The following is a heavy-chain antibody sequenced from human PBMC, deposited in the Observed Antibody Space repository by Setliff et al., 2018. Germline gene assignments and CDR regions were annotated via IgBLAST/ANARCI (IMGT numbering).Heavy chain of an antibody. CDR3: ARGRQQLVPTSY. J-gene: IGHJ4*02. CDR2: ISATGGNT. Sequence: GGSLRLSCAASGFTFNSYAMSWVRQAPGKGLEWVSAISATGGNTYYADSVKGRFTISRDNAKNTLYLQMNSLRAEDTAVYYCARGRQQLVPTSYWGQGTLVTVSS. D-gene: IGHD6-13*01. V-gene: IGHV3-23*01. CDR1: GFTFNSYA.